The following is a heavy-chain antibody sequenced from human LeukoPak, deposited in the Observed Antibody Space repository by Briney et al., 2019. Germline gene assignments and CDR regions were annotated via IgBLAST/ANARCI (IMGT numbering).Heavy chain of an antibody. CDR1: GGSISSHY. Sequence: SETLSLTCTVSGGSISSHYWSWIRQPPGKGLEWIGYIFYTGSTNYNPSLKSRVTISVDKSKNQFSLKLRSVTAADTAVYYCARGSLGASDYWGQGTLVTVSS. CDR2: IFYTGST. V-gene: IGHV4-59*11. J-gene: IGHJ4*02. D-gene: IGHD1-26*01. CDR3: ARGSLGASDY.